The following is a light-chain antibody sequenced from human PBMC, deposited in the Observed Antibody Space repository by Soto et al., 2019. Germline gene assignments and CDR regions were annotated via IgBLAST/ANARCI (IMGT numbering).Light chain of an antibody. CDR2: WAS. V-gene: IGKV4-1*01. CDR3: QQYYSTPYT. J-gene: IGKJ2*01. CDR1: QSVLYSSNNKNY. Sequence: DIVMAQSPVSLAVSLGERATINCKSSQSVLYSSNNKNYLAWYQQKPGQPPKLLIYWASTRVSGVPDRFSGSGSGTDFTLTVSSRQPEDVAIYYSQQYYSTPYTFGQGTKLEIK.